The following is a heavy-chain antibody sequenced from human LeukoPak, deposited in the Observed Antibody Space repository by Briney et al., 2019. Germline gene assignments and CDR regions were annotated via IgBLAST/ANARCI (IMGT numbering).Heavy chain of an antibody. D-gene: IGHD4-17*01. J-gene: IGHJ4*02. Sequence: ASVKVSCKASGYTFTSYGISWVRQAPGRGLEWMGWISAYNGNTDYAQKLQGRVTMTTDTSTSTAYMELRSLRSDDKAVYYCARVTQTDYDFDYWGQGTLVTVSS. CDR3: ARVTQTDYDFDY. V-gene: IGHV1-18*01. CDR1: GYTFTSYG. CDR2: ISAYNGNT.